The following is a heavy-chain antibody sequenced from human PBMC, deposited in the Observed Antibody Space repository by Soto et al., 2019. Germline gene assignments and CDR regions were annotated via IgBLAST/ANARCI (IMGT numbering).Heavy chain of an antibody. V-gene: IGHV3-15*01. CDR1: GFTFSNAW. CDR2: IKSKTDGGTT. D-gene: IGHD3-22*01. Sequence: GGSLRLSCAASGFTFSNAWMSWVRQAPGKGLEWVGRIKSKTDGGTTDYAAPVKGRFTISRDDSKNTLYLQMNSLKTEDTAVYYCTTSNYYDSSGYYYSLYYYYYYMDVWGKGTTVTVSS. J-gene: IGHJ6*03. CDR3: TTSNYYDSSGYYYSLYYYYYYMDV.